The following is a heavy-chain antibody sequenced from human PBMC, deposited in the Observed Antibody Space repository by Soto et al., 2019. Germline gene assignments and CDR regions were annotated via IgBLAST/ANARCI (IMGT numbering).Heavy chain of an antibody. CDR3: ARVLYYGSGSYSPYGMDV. CDR2: VSPPFRTS. J-gene: IGHJ6*02. D-gene: IGHD3-10*01. V-gene: IGHV1-69*01. Sequence: QVQLVQSGAEVKKPGSSVKVSCKTSGVSFNNNGIGWVRQAPGHGLEWMGGVSPPFRTSNYARKFQGRISITADASTGTVNMGLISLTSEDTAQYYCARVLYYGSGSYSPYGMDVWGQGTTVTVSS. CDR1: GVSFNNNG.